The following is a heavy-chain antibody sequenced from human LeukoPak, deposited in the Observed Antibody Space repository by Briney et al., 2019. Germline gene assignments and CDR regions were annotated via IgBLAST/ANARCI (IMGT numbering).Heavy chain of an antibody. CDR3: ARRGAKDYGDYVSEYYFDY. J-gene: IGHJ4*02. D-gene: IGHD4-17*01. V-gene: IGHV4-34*01. CDR2: INHSGST. CDR1: GGSFSGYY. Sequence: NPSETLSLTCAVYGGSFSGYYWSWIRQPPGKGLEWIGEINHSGSTNYNPSLKSRVTISVDTSKNQFSLKLSSVTAADTAVYYCARRGAKDYGDYVSEYYFDYWGQGTLVTVSS.